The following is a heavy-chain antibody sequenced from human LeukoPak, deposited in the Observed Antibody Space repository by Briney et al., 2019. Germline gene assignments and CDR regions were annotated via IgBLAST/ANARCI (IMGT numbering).Heavy chain of an antibody. CDR2: IRYDGSNK. D-gene: IGHD2-2*01. J-gene: IGHJ1*01. V-gene: IGHV3-30*02. Sequence: GGSLRLSCAASGFTFSSYAMSWVRQAPGKGLEWVAFIRYDGSNKYYADSVKGRFTIFRDNSKNTLYLQMNSLRAEDTAVYYCAKDSGYCSSTSCAEYFQHWGQGTLVTVSS. CDR3: AKDSGYCSSTSCAEYFQH. CDR1: GFTFSSYA.